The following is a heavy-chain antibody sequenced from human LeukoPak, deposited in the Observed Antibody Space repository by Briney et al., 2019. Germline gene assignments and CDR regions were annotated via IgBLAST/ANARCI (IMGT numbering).Heavy chain of an antibody. J-gene: IGHJ4*02. Sequence: TGGPLRLSCAASGFTFSSYAMPWVRQAPGKGLGWVAVISYDGSNKYYADSVKGRFTISGDNSKNTLYLQMNSLRAEDTAVYYCARDSTLWFGEGYFDYWGQGTLVTVSS. V-gene: IGHV3-30*04. CDR3: ARDSTLWFGEGYFDY. CDR2: ISYDGSNK. CDR1: GFTFSSYA. D-gene: IGHD3-10*01.